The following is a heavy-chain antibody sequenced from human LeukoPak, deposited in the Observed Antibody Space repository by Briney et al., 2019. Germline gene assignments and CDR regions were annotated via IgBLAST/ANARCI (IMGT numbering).Heavy chain of an antibody. Sequence: GGSLRLSCAASGFTFSSYSMNWVRQAPGKGLEWVSSISSSSSYIYYADSVKGRFTISRDNTKNSLYLQMNSLRAEDTAVYYCARDRSPPRGTVTAYYYYYYMDVWGKGTTVTVSS. CDR1: GFTFSSYS. CDR2: ISSSSSYI. CDR3: ARDRSPPRGTVTAYYYYYYMDV. J-gene: IGHJ6*03. D-gene: IGHD4-17*01. V-gene: IGHV3-21*01.